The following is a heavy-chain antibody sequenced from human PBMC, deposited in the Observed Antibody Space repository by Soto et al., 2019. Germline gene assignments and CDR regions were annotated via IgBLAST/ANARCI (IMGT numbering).Heavy chain of an antibody. J-gene: IGHJ3*02. Sequence: EVQLVESGGGLVKPGGSLRLSCAASGFTFSSYSMNWVRQAPGKGLEWVSSISSSSSYIYYADSVKGRFTISRDNGKNALYLQMNGLRAEDTAVYYCAGGDGGGYVRDAFGIWGQGTMVTVSS. CDR3: AGGDGGGYVRDAFGI. CDR1: GFTFSSYS. CDR2: ISSSSSYI. D-gene: IGHD5-12*01. V-gene: IGHV3-21*01.